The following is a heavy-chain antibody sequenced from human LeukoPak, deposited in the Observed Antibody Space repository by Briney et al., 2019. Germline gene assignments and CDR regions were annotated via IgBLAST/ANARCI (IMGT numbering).Heavy chain of an antibody. Sequence: PGGSLRLSCAASGFTSSDYYMSWIRQAPGKGLEWVSYISSSSSYTNYADSVKGRFTISRDNAKNSLYLQMNSLRAEDTAVYYCARGSRVWFGELLFDYWGQGTLVTASS. J-gene: IGHJ4*02. CDR2: ISSSSSYT. CDR1: GFTSSDYY. V-gene: IGHV3-11*06. CDR3: ARGSRVWFGELLFDY. D-gene: IGHD3-10*01.